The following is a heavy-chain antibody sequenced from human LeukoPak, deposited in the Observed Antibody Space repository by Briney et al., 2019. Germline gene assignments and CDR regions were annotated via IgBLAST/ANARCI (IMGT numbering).Heavy chain of an antibody. V-gene: IGHV3-33*06. CDR2: IWYDGSNQ. D-gene: IGHD4-17*01. CDR1: GGSFSSYA. J-gene: IGHJ4*02. Sequence: TGRSLRLSCAASGGSFSSYAMHWVRHAPGKGLEWVAVIWYDGSNQYYADSESGRFTISRDNSKNTLHLQMNSLRAEDTAAYYCVKSGPDFGDLPSEYYFDFWGQGTLVTVSS. CDR3: VKSGPDFGDLPSEYYFDF.